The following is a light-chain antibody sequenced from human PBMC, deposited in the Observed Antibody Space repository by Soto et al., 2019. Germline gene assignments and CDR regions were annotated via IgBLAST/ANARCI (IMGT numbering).Light chain of an antibody. CDR1: SSDVGGYKY. Sequence: QSALTQPASVSGSPGQSITISCTGTSSDVGGYKYVSWYQQHPAKAPKLMIYDVSNRPSGVSNRFSGSKSGNTASLTISGLQAEDEADYYCRSYTSSSTLEVFGTGTKVTVL. CDR3: RSYTSSSTLEV. J-gene: IGLJ1*01. V-gene: IGLV2-14*01. CDR2: DVS.